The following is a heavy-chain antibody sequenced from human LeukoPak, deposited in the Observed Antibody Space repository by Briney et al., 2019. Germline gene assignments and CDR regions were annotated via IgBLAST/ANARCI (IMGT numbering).Heavy chain of an antibody. V-gene: IGHV4-61*02. CDR2: IYADRT. J-gene: IGHJ6*03. Sequence: SETLSLTCIVSGDSITSGNYYWSWIRQPAGKGLEWVGRIYADRTNYNPSLKSRVTISIDTCKNQFSLKMTSVTAADTAVYYCARAREDTATTNGYFYYYYYYMDVWGKGTTVTVSS. CDR1: GDSITSGNYY. CDR3: ARAREDTATTNGYFYYYYYYMDV. D-gene: IGHD5-18*01.